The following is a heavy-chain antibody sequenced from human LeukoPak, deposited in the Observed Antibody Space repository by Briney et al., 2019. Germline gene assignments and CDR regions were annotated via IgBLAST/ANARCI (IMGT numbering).Heavy chain of an antibody. CDR1: GYSISSGFY. CDR2: IYHSGST. V-gene: IGHV4-38-2*02. D-gene: IGHD3-10*01. Sequence: SETLSLTCTVSGYSISSGFYWGLIRQPPGKGLEWIGSIYHSGSTYYNPSLKSRVTISVDTSKDQFSLKLSSVTAADTAVYYCARVVSGYNWFDPWGQGTLVTVSS. CDR3: ARVVSGYNWFDP. J-gene: IGHJ5*02.